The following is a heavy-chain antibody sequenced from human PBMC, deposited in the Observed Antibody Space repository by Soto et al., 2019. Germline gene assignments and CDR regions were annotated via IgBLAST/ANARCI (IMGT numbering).Heavy chain of an antibody. CDR3: ATLKAESVGALDY. D-gene: IGHD1-26*01. V-gene: IGHV1-24*01. Sequence: GASVKVSCKVSGYTLTELSMHWLRQAPGKGLEWMGGFDPEDGETIYAQKFQGRVTMTEDTSTDTAYMELSSLRSEDTAVYYCATLKAESVGALDYWGQGTLVTVSS. J-gene: IGHJ4*02. CDR2: FDPEDGET. CDR1: GYTLTELS.